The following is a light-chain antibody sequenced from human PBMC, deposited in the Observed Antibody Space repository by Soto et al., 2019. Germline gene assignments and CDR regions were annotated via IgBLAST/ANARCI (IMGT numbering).Light chain of an antibody. CDR2: GAS. Sequence: EVVWTQSPGTLSLSPGERATLSFRASQSVSSSYLAWYQQKPGQAPRLLIHGASSRATGIPDRISGSGSGTDFTLTISRLEPEDFAVYYCQQYGSSPIPFGQRTRLEI. CDR1: QSVSSSY. CDR3: QQYGSSPIP. V-gene: IGKV3-20*01. J-gene: IGKJ5*01.